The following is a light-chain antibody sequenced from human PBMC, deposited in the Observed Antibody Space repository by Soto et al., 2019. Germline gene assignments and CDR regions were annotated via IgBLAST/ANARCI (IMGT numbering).Light chain of an antibody. CDR1: SSSKW. Sequence: DIQMTQSPSTLAASVGDTVTMTCRSSSKWLAWYQKKPGKAPKLLIYDVSNLERGVPPRFSGSTSGAESTLTITGLQPYELGTYYCPHHADFPFGQGT. J-gene: IGKJ2*01. CDR2: DVS. V-gene: IGKV1-5*01. CDR3: PHHADFP.